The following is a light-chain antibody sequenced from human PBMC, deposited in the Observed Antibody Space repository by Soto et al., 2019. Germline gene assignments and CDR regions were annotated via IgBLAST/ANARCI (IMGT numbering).Light chain of an antibody. Sequence: QSVLTQPASVSGSPGQSITISCTGTSSDLAIYNYVSWYQRQPGKAPKLMIYQVTNRPSGVSNRFSGSRSGNTASLTISGLQAEDVADYYCSSHLDSSNYRFGTGT. J-gene: IGLJ1*01. CDR3: SSHLDSSNYR. CDR2: QVT. V-gene: IGLV2-14*01. CDR1: SSDLAIYNY.